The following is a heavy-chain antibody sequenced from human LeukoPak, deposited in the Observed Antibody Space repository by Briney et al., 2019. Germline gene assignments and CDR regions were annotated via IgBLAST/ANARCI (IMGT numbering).Heavy chain of an antibody. J-gene: IGHJ4*02. CDR1: GYIFTTYD. CDR2: LNPNSGNA. V-gene: IGHV1-8*03. D-gene: IGHD3-10*01. Sequence: ASVKVSCKASGYIFTTYDIGWVRQATGQGLEWMGWLNPNSGNAGYAQKFQGRVTISRNTSISTAYMELSSLRTDDTAVYYCCRNVASGLDYWGQGTLVTVSS. CDR3: CRNVASGLDY.